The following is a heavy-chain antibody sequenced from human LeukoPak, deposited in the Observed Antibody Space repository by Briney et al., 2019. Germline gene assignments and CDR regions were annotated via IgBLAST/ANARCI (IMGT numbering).Heavy chain of an antibody. D-gene: IGHD2-2*01. CDR2: ISKSGDDT. Sequence: GGSLRLSCAASGFDFSTYAMHWVRLTPGKGLEFVSAISKSGDDTSYGNDVKGRFTISRDNIKNTVDLEMGALRVDNTGIYYCARIPEYWGQGTVVTVSS. V-gene: IGHV3-64*01. J-gene: IGHJ1*01. CDR1: GFDFSTYA. CDR3: ARIPEY.